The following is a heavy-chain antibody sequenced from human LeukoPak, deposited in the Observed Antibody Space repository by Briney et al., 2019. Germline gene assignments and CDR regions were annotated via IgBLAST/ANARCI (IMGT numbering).Heavy chain of an antibody. CDR3: TRGSNWYIY. Sequence: PGGSLRLSCAASGFTLSSNWMSWVRQAPGKGPEWVANIKQDGSEKYYVDSVKGRFTISRDNTKSSLHLQMNSLRAEDTAVYYCTRGSNWYIYWGQGTLVTVSP. CDR1: GFTLSSNW. CDR2: IKQDGSEK. V-gene: IGHV3-7*01. J-gene: IGHJ4*02. D-gene: IGHD6-13*01.